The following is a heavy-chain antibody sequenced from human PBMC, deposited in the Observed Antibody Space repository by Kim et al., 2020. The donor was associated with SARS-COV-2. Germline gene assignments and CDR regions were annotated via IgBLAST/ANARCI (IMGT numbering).Heavy chain of an antibody. D-gene: IGHD5-18*01. V-gene: IGHV1-69*13. CDR2: IIPIFGTA. Sequence: SVKVSCKASGGTFSSYAISWVRQAPGQGLEWMGGIIPIFGTANYAQKFQGRVTITADESTSTAYMELSSLRSEDTAVYYCARDDVDTAMVIEGYYYGMDVWGQGTTVTVSS. CDR3: ARDDVDTAMVIEGYYYGMDV. J-gene: IGHJ6*02. CDR1: GGTFSSYA.